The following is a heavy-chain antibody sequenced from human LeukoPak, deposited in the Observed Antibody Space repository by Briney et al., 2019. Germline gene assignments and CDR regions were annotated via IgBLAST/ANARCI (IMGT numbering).Heavy chain of an antibody. CDR2: ISNDGSNK. Sequence: GGSLRLSCAVSGFTFSNYGMHWVRQAPGKGLEWVAVISNDGSNKNYEDSVKGRFTISRDNSKNTLYLQMNSLRAEDTAAYYCAKADLDGYNYGPFDYWGQGTLVTVSS. J-gene: IGHJ4*02. V-gene: IGHV3-30*18. CDR3: AKADLDGYNYGPFDY. CDR1: GFTFSNYG. D-gene: IGHD5-24*01.